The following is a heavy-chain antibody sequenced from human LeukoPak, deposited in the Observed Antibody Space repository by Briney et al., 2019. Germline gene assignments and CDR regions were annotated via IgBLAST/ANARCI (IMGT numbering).Heavy chain of an antibody. Sequence: GGSLRLSCAASGFTFSSYGMQWVRQAPGKGLEWVAFIQYDGSNKYYADSVKGRFTISRDNSKDTLYLQMNSLKVEDTAVYYCARPGRKFYGSGTYLSFDSWGQGTLVTVSS. V-gene: IGHV3-30*02. CDR2: IQYDGSNK. CDR1: GFTFSSYG. J-gene: IGHJ4*02. CDR3: ARPGRKFYGSGTYLSFDS. D-gene: IGHD3-10*01.